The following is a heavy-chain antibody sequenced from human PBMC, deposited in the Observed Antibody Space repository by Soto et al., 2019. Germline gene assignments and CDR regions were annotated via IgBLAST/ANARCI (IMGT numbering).Heavy chain of an antibody. Sequence: QVQLQESGPELVKASETLSLTCSVSGASISRDHWNWIRQPPGKGLEWIGNYSGSTNYNPSLKRRLTISVDTSKNQFSLTLKSVTAADTAVYFCATYLTGAGGRGHWGQGTLVTVSS. V-gene: IGHV4-59*08. D-gene: IGHD3-9*01. CDR2: NYSGST. J-gene: IGHJ4*02. CDR1: GASISRDH. CDR3: ATYLTGAGGRGH.